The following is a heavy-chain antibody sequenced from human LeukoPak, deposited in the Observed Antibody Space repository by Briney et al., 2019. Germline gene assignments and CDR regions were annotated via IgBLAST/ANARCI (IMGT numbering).Heavy chain of an antibody. Sequence: PSETLSLTCTVSGGSISSSSYYWGWIRQPPGKGLEWTGSIYYSGSTYYNPSLKSRVTISVDTSKNQFSLKLSSVTAADTAVYYCARELGYCSGGSCPPFDYWGQGTLVTVSS. V-gene: IGHV4-39*07. D-gene: IGHD2-15*01. CDR3: ARELGYCSGGSCPPFDY. J-gene: IGHJ4*02. CDR1: GGSISSSSYY. CDR2: IYYSGST.